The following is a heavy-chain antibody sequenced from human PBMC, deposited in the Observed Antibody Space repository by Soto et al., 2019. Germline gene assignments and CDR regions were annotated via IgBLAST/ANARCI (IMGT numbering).Heavy chain of an antibody. Sequence: GGSLRLSCAASGFTFSSYEMNWVRQAPGKGLEWVSYISSSGSTIYYADSVKGRFTISRDNAKNSLYLQMNSLRAEDTAVYYCARDKRYSYGLNYYYYGMDVWGQGTTVTVSS. CDR3: ARDKRYSYGLNYYYYGMDV. CDR1: GFTFSSYE. CDR2: ISSSGSTI. D-gene: IGHD5-18*01. J-gene: IGHJ6*02. V-gene: IGHV3-48*03.